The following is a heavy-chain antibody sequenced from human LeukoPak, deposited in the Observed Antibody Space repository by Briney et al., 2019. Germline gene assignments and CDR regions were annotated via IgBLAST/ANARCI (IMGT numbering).Heavy chain of an antibody. Sequence: SETLSLTCSVSGGSITNYYWTWIRQPPGKGLEWIGYIYYSGSTNYNPSLKSRVTISVDTSKNQFSLKLSSVTAADTAVYYCARHSRLDKSSLSWADYWGQGTLVTVSS. D-gene: IGHD2-2*03. V-gene: IGHV4-59*08. J-gene: IGHJ4*02. CDR2: IYYSGST. CDR3: ARHSRLDKSSLSWADY. CDR1: GGSITNYY.